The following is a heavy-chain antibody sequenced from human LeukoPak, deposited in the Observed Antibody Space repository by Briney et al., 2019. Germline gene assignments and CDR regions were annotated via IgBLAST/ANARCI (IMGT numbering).Heavy chain of an antibody. J-gene: IGHJ5*02. CDR1: GYTFTGHF. D-gene: IGHD2-2*02. CDR3: AREMGVVPTAIPTVDP. Sequence: ASVKVSCKASGYTFTGHFMHWVRQAPGQGLEWMGWIEPKSGGTHYGHKFQGRVTMTRDTSMSTAYMELSRVKAGDTAVYYCAREMGVVPTAIPTVDPWGQGTLVTVSS. V-gene: IGHV1-2*02. CDR2: IEPKSGGT.